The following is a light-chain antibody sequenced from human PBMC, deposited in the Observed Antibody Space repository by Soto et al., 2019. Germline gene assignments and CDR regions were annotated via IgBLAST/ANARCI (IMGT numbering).Light chain of an antibody. V-gene: IGKV3-20*01. J-gene: IGKJ1*01. CDR3: QQYGGSPPT. CDR1: QSVSSSY. Sequence: EIVLTQSPGTLSLSPGERATLSCRASQSVSSSYLAWYQQKPGQAPRLLICAASSRAAGSPDRFSGSGSGTDFSLTISRLEPEDFAVYYYQQYGGSPPTFGQGTKVEIK. CDR2: AAS.